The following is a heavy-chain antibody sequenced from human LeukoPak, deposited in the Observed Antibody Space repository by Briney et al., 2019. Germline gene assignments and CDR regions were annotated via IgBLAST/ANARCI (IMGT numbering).Heavy chain of an antibody. CDR1: GFTFDDYG. V-gene: IGHV3-20*04. J-gene: IGHJ4*02. CDR3: AKDGYYYDSSGYYDGGYFDY. Sequence: GGSLRLSCAASGFTFDDYGMSWVRRAPGKGLEWVSGINWNGGSTGYADSVKGRFTISRDNSKNTMYLQMKSLRAEDTAEYFCAKDGYYYDSSGYYDGGYFDYWGQGTLVTVSS. CDR2: INWNGGST. D-gene: IGHD3-22*01.